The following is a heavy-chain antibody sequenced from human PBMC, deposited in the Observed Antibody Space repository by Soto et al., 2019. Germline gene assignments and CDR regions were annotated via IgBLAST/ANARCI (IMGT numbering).Heavy chain of an antibody. CDR3: ASSLTIADWNWFDP. CDR1: GGTFSSYA. J-gene: IGHJ5*02. D-gene: IGHD3-10*01. CDR2: IIPIFGTA. Sequence: AVKVSCKASGGTFSSYAISWVRQAPGQGLEWMGGIIPIFGTANYAQKFQGRVTITADESTSTAYMELSSLRSEDTAVYYCASSLTIADWNWFDPWGQGTLVTVSS. V-gene: IGHV1-69*13.